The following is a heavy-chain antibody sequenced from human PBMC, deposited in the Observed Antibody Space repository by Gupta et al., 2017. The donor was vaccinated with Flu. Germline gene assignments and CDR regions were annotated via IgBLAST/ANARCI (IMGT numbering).Heavy chain of an antibody. CDR2: ISGSGGST. V-gene: IGHV3-23*01. CDR3: AKAREGYWYFDL. Sequence: VRQAPGKGLEWVSAISGSGGSTYYADSVKGRFTISRDNSKNTLYLQMNSLRAEDTAVYYCAKAREGYWYFDLWGRGTLVTVSS. J-gene: IGHJ2*01.